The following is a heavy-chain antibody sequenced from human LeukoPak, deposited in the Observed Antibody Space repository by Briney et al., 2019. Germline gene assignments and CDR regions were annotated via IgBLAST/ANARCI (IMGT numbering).Heavy chain of an antibody. J-gene: IGHJ4*02. CDR3: ARASYYDSSGYY. CDR1: GGSISSSNW. Sequence: PSETLSLTCAVSGGSISSSNWWSWVRQPPGRGLEWIGEIYHSGSTNYNPSLKSRVTISVDKSKNQFSLKLSSVTAADTAMYYCARASYYDSSGYYWGQGTLVTVSS. CDR2: IYHSGST. D-gene: IGHD3-22*01. V-gene: IGHV4-4*02.